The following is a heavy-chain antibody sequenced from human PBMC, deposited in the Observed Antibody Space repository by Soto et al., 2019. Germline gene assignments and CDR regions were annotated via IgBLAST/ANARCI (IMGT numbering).Heavy chain of an antibody. J-gene: IGHJ4*02. CDR3: ARGVTMVRGVIHTPYFDY. CDR2: IYHSGST. Sequence: SETLSLTCTVSGGSISSYYWSWIRQPPGKGLEWIGYIYHSGSTYYNPSLKSRVNISVDTSKNQFSLKLSSVTAADTVVYYCARGVTMVRGVIHTPYFDYWGQGTLVTVSS. CDR1: GGSISSYY. D-gene: IGHD3-10*01. V-gene: IGHV4-59*12.